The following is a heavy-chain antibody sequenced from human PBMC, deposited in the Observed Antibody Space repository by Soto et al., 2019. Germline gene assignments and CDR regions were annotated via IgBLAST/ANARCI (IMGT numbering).Heavy chain of an antibody. CDR1: GYTFTGYY. CDR3: ARGSAGTSYHYGMDV. J-gene: IGHJ6*02. Sequence: ASVKVSCKASGYTFTGYYMHWVRQAPGQGLEWMGWINPNSGGTNYAQKFQGWVTMTRDTSISTAYMELSRLRSDDTAVYYCARGSAGTSYHYGMDVWGQGTTVTVSS. CDR2: INPNSGGT. D-gene: IGHD6-13*01. V-gene: IGHV1-2*04.